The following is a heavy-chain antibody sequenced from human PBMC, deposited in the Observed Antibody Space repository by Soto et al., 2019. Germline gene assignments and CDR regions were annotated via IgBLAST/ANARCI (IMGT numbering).Heavy chain of an antibody. V-gene: IGHV3-48*02. CDR1: GFTFSAYS. J-gene: IGHJ4*02. Sequence: EVQLVESGGGLVQPGGSLKVSCAASGFTFSAYSMNWVRQAPGKGLEWLSYIDSSSKTIYYADSVKGRFIISRDNAKSSLYLQMNSLRDEDTAVYHCARGGVATIFGDSWGQGTLVTVSS. CDR3: ARGGVATIFGDS. CDR2: IDSSSKTI. D-gene: IGHD5-12*01.